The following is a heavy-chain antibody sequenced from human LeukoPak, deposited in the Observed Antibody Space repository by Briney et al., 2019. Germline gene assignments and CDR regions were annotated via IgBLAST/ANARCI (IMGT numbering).Heavy chain of an antibody. D-gene: IGHD6-19*01. CDR1: GFTFDEYT. V-gene: IGHV3-43*01. Sequence: GGSLRLSCVASGFTFDEYTMHWVRQAPGKGLEWVSLISWDGDRTYYADSVMGRFTISRDNAKNTLYLQMNGLRAEDTAVYYCARVGAVAGTLDVWGKGTTVTVSS. CDR3: ARVGAVAGTLDV. J-gene: IGHJ6*04. CDR2: ISWDGDRT.